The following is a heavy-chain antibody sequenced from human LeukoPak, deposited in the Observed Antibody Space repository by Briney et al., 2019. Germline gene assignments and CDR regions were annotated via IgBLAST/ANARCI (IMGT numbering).Heavy chain of an antibody. D-gene: IGHD3-3*01. J-gene: IGHJ4*02. V-gene: IGHV3-21*01. CDR2: ISSSSSHI. CDR3: ARDYDFWSGLFDY. Sequence: GGSLRLSCAATGFTFSSYSMNWVRQAPGKGLEWVSSISSSSSHIYYADSVKGRFTISRDNAKNSLYLQMNSLRAEDTAVYYCARDYDFWSGLFDYWGQGTLVTVSS. CDR1: GFTFSSYS.